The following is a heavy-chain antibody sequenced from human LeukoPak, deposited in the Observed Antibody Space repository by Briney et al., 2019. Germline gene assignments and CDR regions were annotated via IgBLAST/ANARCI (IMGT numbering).Heavy chain of an antibody. CDR1: GYTFTGYY. Sequence: GASVKVSCKASGYTFTGYYMHWVRQAPGQGLEWMGWINPNSGGTNYAQKFQGRVTMTRDTSISTAYMELSRLRSDDTAVYYCARSPPEWLSIFYYYYGMDVWGQGTTVTVSS. V-gene: IGHV1-2*02. CDR2: INPNSGGT. D-gene: IGHD3-3*01. J-gene: IGHJ6*02. CDR3: ARSPPEWLSIFYYYYGMDV.